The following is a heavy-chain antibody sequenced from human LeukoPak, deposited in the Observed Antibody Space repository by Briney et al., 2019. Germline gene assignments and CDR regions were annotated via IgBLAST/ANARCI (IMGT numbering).Heavy chain of an antibody. J-gene: IGHJ4*02. V-gene: IGHV3-23*01. CDR1: GFTFSSDG. CDR3: AKAEGYDILTGLDY. Sequence: GGSLRLSCAASGFTFSSDGMSWVRQAPGKGLEWLSSISASGGGTVYADSVKGRVTISRDNSKNTLYLQMNSLRAEDTAVYYCAKAEGYDILTGLDYRGQGTLVTVSS. CDR2: ISASGGGT. D-gene: IGHD3-9*01.